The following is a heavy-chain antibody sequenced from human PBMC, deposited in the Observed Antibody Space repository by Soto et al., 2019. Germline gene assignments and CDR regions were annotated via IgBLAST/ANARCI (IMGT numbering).Heavy chain of an antibody. Sequence: QVQLVESGGGVVQPGRSLRLSCDVSGFSLGSYGMHWVRQAPGKGLEWVAVIGFDGKNENYGDSVKGRFTVSRDNSRKTLYVQMNRVRVRETAVYFGASELGASGTRPAYGGQGTLVSVSS. J-gene: IGHJ4*02. CDR1: GFSLGSYG. V-gene: IGHV3-33*01. CDR3: ASELGASGTRPAY. CDR2: IGFDGKNE. D-gene: IGHD1-26*01.